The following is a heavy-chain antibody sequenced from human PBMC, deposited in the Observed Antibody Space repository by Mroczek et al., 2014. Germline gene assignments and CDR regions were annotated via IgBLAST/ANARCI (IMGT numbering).Heavy chain of an antibody. V-gene: IGHV3-30*18. CDR2: ISYDGSNK. CDR1: GFTFSSYG. Sequence: VQLQGVRGGGVVQPGRSLRLSCAASGFTFSSYGMHWVRQAPGKGLEWVAVISYDGSNKYYADSVKGRFTISRDNSKNTLYLQMNSLRAEDTAVYYCAKAGGGIAAAGTAEYFQHWGQGTLVTVSS. CDR3: AKAGGGIAAAGTAEYFQH. J-gene: IGHJ1*01. D-gene: IGHD6-13*01.